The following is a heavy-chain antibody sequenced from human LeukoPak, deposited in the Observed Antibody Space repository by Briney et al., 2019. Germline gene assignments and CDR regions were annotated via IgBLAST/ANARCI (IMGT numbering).Heavy chain of an antibody. Sequence: GSLRLSCAASGFTFSSYWMSRVRQAPGKGLEWVANIKQDGSEKYYVDSVKGRFTISRDNAKNSLYLQINSLRAEDTAVYYCARDSPWRDYHDYWGQGTLVTVSS. V-gene: IGHV3-7*03. CDR3: ARDSPWRDYHDY. CDR2: IKQDGSEK. J-gene: IGHJ4*02. CDR1: GFTFSSYW.